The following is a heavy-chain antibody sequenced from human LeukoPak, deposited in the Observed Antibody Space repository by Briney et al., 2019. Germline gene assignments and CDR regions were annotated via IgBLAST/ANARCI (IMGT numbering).Heavy chain of an antibody. CDR2: IKQDGSEK. CDR3: ARAATIAVAGLVIY. CDR1: GFTFSSYW. Sequence: GGSLRLSCVVSGFTFSSYWMSWVRRAPGKGLEWVANIKQDGSEKYYVDSVKGRFTISRDNAKNTLYLQMNSLRAEDTAVYYCARAATIAVAGLVIYWGQGTLVTVSS. J-gene: IGHJ4*02. D-gene: IGHD6-19*01. V-gene: IGHV3-7*01.